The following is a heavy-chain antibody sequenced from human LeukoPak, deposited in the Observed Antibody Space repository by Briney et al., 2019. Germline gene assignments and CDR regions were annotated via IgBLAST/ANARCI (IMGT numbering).Heavy chain of an antibody. CDR3: ARDGGYYDSSGYSRIGP. V-gene: IGHV4-61*02. Sequence: SETLSLTCTVSGGSISSGSYYWSWIRQPAGKGLEWIGRIYTSGSTNYNPSLKSRVTISVDTSKNQFSLKLSSVTAADTAVYYCARDGGYYDSSGYSRIGPWGQGTLVTVSS. CDR2: IYTSGST. D-gene: IGHD3-22*01. CDR1: GGSISSGSYY. J-gene: IGHJ5*02.